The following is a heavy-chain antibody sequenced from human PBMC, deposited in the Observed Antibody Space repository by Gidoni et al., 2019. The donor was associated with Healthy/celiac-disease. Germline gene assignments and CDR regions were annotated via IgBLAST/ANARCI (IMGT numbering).Heavy chain of an antibody. CDR2: ISYDGSNK. D-gene: IGHD3-3*01. CDR1: GFPFSSYS. J-gene: IGHJ6*02. V-gene: IGHV3-30-3*01. CDR3: ARDTSPSGYYGYYGMDV. Sequence: QLQLVESGGGVVQPGRSLRLSCAAPGFPFSSYSMHLVRQAPGKGLEWVAVISYDGSNKYYADSVKGRFTISRDNSKNTLYLQMNSLRAEDTAVYYCARDTSPSGYYGYYGMDVWGQGTTVTVSS.